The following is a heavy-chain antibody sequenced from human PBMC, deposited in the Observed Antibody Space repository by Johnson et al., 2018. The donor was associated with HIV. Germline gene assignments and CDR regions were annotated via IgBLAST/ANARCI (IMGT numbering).Heavy chain of an antibody. D-gene: IGHD2-8*02. CDR2: TSYDGTHN. V-gene: IGHV3-30*18. CDR1: GFAFSNFA. CDR3: AKSGLFVLVVYAPDVFDV. Sequence: VQLVESGGGVVQPGRSLRLSCAASGFAFSNFAMHWVRQAPGKGLEWVAVTSYDGTHNYYADSVKDRFTIPRDNSKNTQYLQINSLRAEDTAVYYCAKSGLFVLVVYAPDVFDVWGQGTTVSVSS. J-gene: IGHJ3*01.